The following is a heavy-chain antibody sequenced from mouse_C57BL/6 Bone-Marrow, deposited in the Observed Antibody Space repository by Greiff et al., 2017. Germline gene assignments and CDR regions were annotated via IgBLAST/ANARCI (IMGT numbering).Heavy chain of an antibody. V-gene: IGHV5-17*01. CDR3: ARGEYGSSFAY. CDR1: GFTFSDYG. Sequence: EVKLVESGGGLVKPGGSLTLSCAASGFTFSDYGMHWVRQAPEKGLEWVAYLSSGSSTIYYADTVKGRFTISRDNDKNTLFLQMTSLRSEDTAMYYCARGEYGSSFAYWGQGTLVTVSA. J-gene: IGHJ3*01. CDR2: LSSGSSTI. D-gene: IGHD1-1*01.